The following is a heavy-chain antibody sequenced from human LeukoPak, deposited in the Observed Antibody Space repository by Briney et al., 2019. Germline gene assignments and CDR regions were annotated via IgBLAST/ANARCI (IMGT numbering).Heavy chain of an antibody. D-gene: IGHD2-2*01. Sequence: GGSLRLSCAASGFTFSNAWMNWVRQAPGKGLDWVSAISGSGVSTYYADSVQGRFTISRDNSKNTLYLQMNSLRAEDTAVYFCATGGRYCSSTSCQQNWGQGTLVTVSS. CDR3: ATGGRYCSSTSCQQN. J-gene: IGHJ4*02. CDR1: GFTFSNAW. CDR2: ISGSGVST. V-gene: IGHV3-23*01.